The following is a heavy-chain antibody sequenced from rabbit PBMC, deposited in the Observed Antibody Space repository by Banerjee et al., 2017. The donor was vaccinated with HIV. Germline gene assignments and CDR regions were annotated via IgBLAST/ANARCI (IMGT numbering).Heavy chain of an antibody. D-gene: IGHD4-2*01. CDR3: ARVGYTEYAGDNDYFNL. CDR2: IYAGSSGST. Sequence: QSLEESGGGLVQPEGSLTLTCTASGFSFSSSGYICWVRQALGKGLEWIACIYAGSSGSTYYASWAKGRFTISKTSSTTVTLQMTSLTAADTATYFCARVGYTEYAGDNDYFNLWGPGTLVTVS. J-gene: IGHJ4*01. V-gene: IGHV1S40*01. CDR1: GFSFSSSGY.